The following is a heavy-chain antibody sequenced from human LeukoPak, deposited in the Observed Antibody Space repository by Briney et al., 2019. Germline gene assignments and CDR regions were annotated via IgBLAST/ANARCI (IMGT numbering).Heavy chain of an antibody. CDR3: ASPVADSSHPTDY. V-gene: IGHV4-39*07. J-gene: IGHJ4*02. D-gene: IGHD6-19*01. CDR1: GGSISSNSYY. Sequence: SETLSLTCAVSGGSISSNSYYWGWIRQPPGKGLEWTGSIYYSGSTYYNPSLKSRVTISVDTSKNQFSLKLSSVTAADTAVYYCASPVADSSHPTDYWGQGTLVTVSS. CDR2: IYYSGST.